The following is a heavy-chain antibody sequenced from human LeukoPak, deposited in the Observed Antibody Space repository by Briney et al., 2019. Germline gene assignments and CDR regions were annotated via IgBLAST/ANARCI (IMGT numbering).Heavy chain of an antibody. J-gene: IGHJ6*02. CDR2: IKQDGSEN. CDR3: ARDQWGVATITGMDV. D-gene: IGHD3-10*01. CDR1: GFTFSSYW. Sequence: GGSLRLSCAASGFTFSSYWMSWVRQAPGKGLEWVANIKQDGSENYYVDSVKGRFTISRDNAKNSLYLEMNSLRAEDTAVYYCARDQWGVATITGMDVWGQGTTVTVSS. V-gene: IGHV3-7*01.